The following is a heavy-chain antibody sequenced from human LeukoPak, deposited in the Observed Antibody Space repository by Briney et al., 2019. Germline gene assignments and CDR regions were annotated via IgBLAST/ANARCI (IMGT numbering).Heavy chain of an antibody. D-gene: IGHD5-18*01. CDR3: ARALSGYNYGYLDY. CDR1: GDSISSSPYY. Sequence: PSETLSLTCTVSGDSISSSPYYWGWVRQPPGKGLEWIGSIYYIGSTHYNPSLKRRVTISVDTSKNQFSLKLSSVTAADTAVYYCARALSGYNYGYLDYWGQGTLVTVSS. V-gene: IGHV4-39*07. CDR2: IYYIGST. J-gene: IGHJ4*02.